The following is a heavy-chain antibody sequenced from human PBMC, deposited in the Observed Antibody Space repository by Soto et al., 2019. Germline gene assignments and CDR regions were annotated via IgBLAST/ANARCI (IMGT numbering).Heavy chain of an antibody. CDR2: ISVYNGNT. D-gene: IGHD2-2*02. V-gene: IGHV1-18*04. J-gene: IGHJ4*02. Sequence: ASVKVSCKASGYTFTSYGISWVRQAPGQGLECMGWISVYNGNTHYAQKFQGRVTMTADTSTSTAYMELRSLRSDDTAVYYCARVEQSLLYQFWGRGTLVTVSS. CDR1: GYTFTSYG. CDR3: ARVEQSLLYQF.